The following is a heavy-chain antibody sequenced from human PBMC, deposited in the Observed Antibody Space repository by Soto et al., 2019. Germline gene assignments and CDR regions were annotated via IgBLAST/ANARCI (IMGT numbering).Heavy chain of an antibody. D-gene: IGHD6-19*01. J-gene: IGHJ4*02. V-gene: IGHV3-15*07. CDR2: IKPISEGGTT. Sequence: LASAASRVNVKASGVDVALQTPGKGLEWVGRIKPISEGGTTAYAAPVKGRFTISRDDSKNALHLQMDSLKTEDTAVYYCTTVPCSSGPTWGLGTLVTVSS. CDR3: TTVPCSSGPT. CDR1: RVNVKASG.